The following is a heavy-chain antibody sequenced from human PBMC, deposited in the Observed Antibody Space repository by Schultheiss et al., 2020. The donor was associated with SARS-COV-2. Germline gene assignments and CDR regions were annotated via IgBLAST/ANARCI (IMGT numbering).Heavy chain of an antibody. J-gene: IGHJ6*02. D-gene: IGHD4-17*01. CDR3: ARDSNYGDYESRGLDV. CDR1: GGSISSSDCN. V-gene: IGHV4-39*07. Sequence: SETLSLTCTVSGGSISSSDCNWGWIRQPPGKGLEWIGTGSKSGITHYNPSLKSRVTISVDTSKNQFSLKLSSVTAADTAVYYCARDSNYGDYESRGLDVWGQGTTVTVSS. CDR2: GSKSGIT.